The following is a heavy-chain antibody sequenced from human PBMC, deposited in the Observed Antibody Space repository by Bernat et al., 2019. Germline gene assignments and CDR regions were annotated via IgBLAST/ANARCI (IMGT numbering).Heavy chain of an antibody. V-gene: IGHV3-48*02. J-gene: IGHJ6*03. Sequence: EVQLVESGGGLVQPGGSLRLSCAASGFTFSSYSMNWVRQAPGKGLEWVAYISTSSNTLDYADSVKGRFTVSRDNARNSLFLQMNSLRDEDTAMYYCARGTSTSAPYMDVWGKGTTVTVSS. CDR3: ARGTSTSAPYMDV. CDR2: ISTSSNTL. CDR1: GFTFSSYS.